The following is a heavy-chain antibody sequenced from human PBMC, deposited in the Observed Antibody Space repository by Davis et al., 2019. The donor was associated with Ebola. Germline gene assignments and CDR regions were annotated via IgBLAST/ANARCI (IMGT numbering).Heavy chain of an antibody. CDR3: VRDYIFAFDL. CDR2: ITSGSNAI. J-gene: IGHJ5*02. CDR1: GFTFSDFS. V-gene: IGHV3-48*02. D-gene: IGHD4-11*01. Sequence: GESLKISCAASGFTFSDFSMNWVRQAPGKALEWISFITSGSNAIHYADSVKGRFTVSRDNVKNSLFLEMSSLRDEDSAVYYCVRDYIFAFDLWGQGARVTVSP.